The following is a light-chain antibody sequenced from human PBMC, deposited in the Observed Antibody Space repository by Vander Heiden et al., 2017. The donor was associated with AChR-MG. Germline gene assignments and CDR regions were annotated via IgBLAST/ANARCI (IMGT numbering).Light chain of an antibody. CDR2: DGS. CDR3: SSSTTSTSLGVV. V-gene: IGLV2-14*03. J-gene: IGLJ2*01. Sequence: HSALAQPASVSGSPGQSITLPCTGTTSDVGSYNYVSWYQQHPGKAPKLMIYDGSHRPSGVSNRFSGSKSGHTASLTISGLQAEDEADYYCSSSTTSTSLGVVFGGGTKLTVL. CDR1: TSDVGSYNY.